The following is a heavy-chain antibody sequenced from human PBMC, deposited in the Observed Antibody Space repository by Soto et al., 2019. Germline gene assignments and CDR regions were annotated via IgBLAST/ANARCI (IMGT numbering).Heavy chain of an antibody. CDR3: AKVGGGGPVTAAIGRFDS. V-gene: IGHV4-34*01. D-gene: IGHD3-16*01. J-gene: IGHJ4*02. CDR2: INYSGST. CDR1: GGSFNSYY. Sequence: PSETLSLTCAVDGGSFNSYYWSWIRQPPGKGLEWIGEINYSGSTNYNPSLKSRVTISVDTSKNQFSLKLSSVTAADTAMYYCAKVGGGGPVTAAIGRFDSCGQGTQVTFSS.